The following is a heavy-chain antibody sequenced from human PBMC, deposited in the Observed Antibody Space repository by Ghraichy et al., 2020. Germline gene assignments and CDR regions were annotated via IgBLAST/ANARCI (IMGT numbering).Heavy chain of an antibody. CDR1: GFPFSSYS. CDR3: ARGSRVVRFYYYDGMDV. CDR2: ITGSGRTK. D-gene: IGHD4-23*01. Sequence: GALRLSCVGSGFPFSSYSFNWVRQSPGKGLEWVSYITGSGRTKSYADSVKGRFTISRDNAQNSLYLQMNSLRDEDTAVYYCARGSRVVRFYYYDGMDVWGQGTTVTVSS. V-gene: IGHV3-48*02. J-gene: IGHJ6*02.